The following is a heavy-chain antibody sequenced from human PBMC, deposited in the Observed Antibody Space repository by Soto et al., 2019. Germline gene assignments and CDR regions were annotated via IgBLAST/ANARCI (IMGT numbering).Heavy chain of an antibody. D-gene: IGHD2-21*02. CDR2: ISSSSSYI. CDR1: GFTFSSYS. J-gene: IGHJ6*02. CDR3: ARGDEIVVVTYAPYGMDV. V-gene: IGHV3-21*01. Sequence: EVQLVESGGGLVKPGGSLRLSCAASGFTFSSYSMKWVRQAPGKGLEWVSSISSSSSYIYYADSVKGRFTISRDNAKNSLYLQMNSLRAEDTAVYYCARGDEIVVVTYAPYGMDVWGQGTTVTVSS.